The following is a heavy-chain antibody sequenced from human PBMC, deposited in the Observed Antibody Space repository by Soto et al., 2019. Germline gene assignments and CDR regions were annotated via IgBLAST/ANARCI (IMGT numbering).Heavy chain of an antibody. J-gene: IGHJ4*02. V-gene: IGHV4-39*01. CDR3: ARRKTLEPRTWIQDDYNDY. CDR2: IYYSGST. D-gene: IGHD5-18*01. CDR1: GGSISSSSYY. Sequence: PSETLSLTCTVSGGSISSSSYYWGWIRQPPGKGLEWIGSIYYSGSTYYNPSLKSRVTISVDTSKNQFSLKLSSVTAADTAVYYCARRKTLEPRTWIQDDYNDYWGQGTLVTVSS.